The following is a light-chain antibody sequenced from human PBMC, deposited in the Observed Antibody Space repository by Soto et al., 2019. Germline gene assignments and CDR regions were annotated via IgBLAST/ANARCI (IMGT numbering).Light chain of an antibody. CDR2: AGY. J-gene: IGKJ5*01. CDR3: QYLNGAPTIT. CDR1: QSISNH. Sequence: DIQMTQSPSSLSASVEDRVIITCRASQSISNHLNWYQHPPGKAPNLLIYAGYTLQSGVPSRFSGSGSGTEFSLTITGLQPEDFVTYYCQYLNGAPTITFGQGTRLEIK. V-gene: IGKV1-9*01.